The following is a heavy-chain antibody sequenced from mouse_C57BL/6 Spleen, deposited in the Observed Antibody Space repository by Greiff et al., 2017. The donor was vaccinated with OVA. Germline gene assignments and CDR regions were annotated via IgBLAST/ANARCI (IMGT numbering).Heavy chain of an antibody. D-gene: IGHD2-3*01. J-gene: IGHJ2*01. Sequence: VQLQQPGAELVKPGASVKVSCKASGYTFTSYWMHWVKQRPGQGLEWIGRIHPSDSDTNYNQKFKGKATLTVDKSSSTAYMQLSSLTSADSAVYYCEIQEIYDGYYGDFDYWGQGTTLTVSS. CDR2: IHPSDSDT. CDR1: GYTFTSYW. V-gene: IGHV1-74*01. CDR3: EIQEIYDGYYGDFDY.